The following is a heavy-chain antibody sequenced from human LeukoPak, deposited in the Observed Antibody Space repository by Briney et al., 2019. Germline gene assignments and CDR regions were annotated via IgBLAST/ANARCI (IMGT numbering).Heavy chain of an antibody. Sequence: SETLSLTCTVSGGSLSSYYWSWIRQPAGKGLEYIGRVHSSGSTNYNPSLKSRVTMSVDTSKNQFSLKLSSVTAADTAVYYCAREGAGYYSSGPDPWGQGTLVTVSS. CDR2: VHSSGST. CDR3: AREGAGYYSSGPDP. J-gene: IGHJ5*02. CDR1: GGSLSSYY. D-gene: IGHD2-15*01. V-gene: IGHV4-4*07.